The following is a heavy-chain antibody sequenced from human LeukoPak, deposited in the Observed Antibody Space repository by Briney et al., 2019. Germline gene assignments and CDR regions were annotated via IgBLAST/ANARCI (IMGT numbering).Heavy chain of an antibody. Sequence: SETLSLTCSVSGGSVSSGTYYWNWIRQPPGKGLEWIGYIYYSGSTNYNPSLKSRVTISVDTSKNQFSLRLRSVTAADTAVYYCARGGSGWPFDYWGQGTLVTVSA. CDR1: GGSVSSGTYY. D-gene: IGHD6-19*01. V-gene: IGHV4-61*01. J-gene: IGHJ4*02. CDR3: ARGGSGWPFDY. CDR2: IYYSGST.